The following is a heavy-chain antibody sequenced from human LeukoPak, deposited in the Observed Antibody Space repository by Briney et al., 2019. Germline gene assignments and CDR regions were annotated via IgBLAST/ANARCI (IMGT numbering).Heavy chain of an antibody. CDR3: ARDWGIAVAGTGHIDY. CDR2: INPSGGST. CDR1: GYTFTSYY. D-gene: IGHD6-19*01. V-gene: IGHV1-46*01. Sequence: ASVKVSRKASGYTFTSYYMHWVRQAPGQGLEWMGIINPSGGSTSYAQKFQGRVTMTRDTSTSTVYMELSSLRSEDTAVYYCARDWGIAVAGTGHIDYWGQGTLVTVSS. J-gene: IGHJ4*02.